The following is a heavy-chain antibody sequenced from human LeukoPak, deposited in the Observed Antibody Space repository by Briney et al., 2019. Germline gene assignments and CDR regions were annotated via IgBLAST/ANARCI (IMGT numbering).Heavy chain of an antibody. D-gene: IGHD2-2*01. CDR2: IFPIFKTV. Sequence: SVKVSCKASGGTFSTSAISWVRQAPGQGLEWMGSIFPIFKTVNYPENFQGRVTITADESTGIAYMDLSSLRSEDTAMYYCARDLVYCSSTSCYPGYYMDVWGKGTTVTVSS. J-gene: IGHJ6*03. V-gene: IGHV1-69*13. CDR3: ARDLVYCSSTSCYPGYYMDV. CDR1: GGTFSTSA.